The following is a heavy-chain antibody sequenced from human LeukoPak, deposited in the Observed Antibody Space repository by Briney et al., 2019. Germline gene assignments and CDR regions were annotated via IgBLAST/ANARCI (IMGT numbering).Heavy chain of an antibody. Sequence: GGSLRLSCAASGFTVSSNYMSWVRQAPGKGLKWVSAISDSGDSTYYADSVKGRFTISRDNSKNTLYLQMNSLRAEDTAVYYCTKDTYYDSSGYFDSWGQGTLVTVSS. CDR1: GFTVSSNY. CDR3: TKDTYYDSSGYFDS. CDR2: ISDSGDST. V-gene: IGHV3-23*01. J-gene: IGHJ4*02. D-gene: IGHD3-22*01.